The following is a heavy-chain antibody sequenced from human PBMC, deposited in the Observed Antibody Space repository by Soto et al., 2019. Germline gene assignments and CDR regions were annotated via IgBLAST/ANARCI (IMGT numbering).Heavy chain of an antibody. V-gene: IGHV3-64D*06. J-gene: IGHJ4*02. D-gene: IGHD1-7*01. Sequence: GGSLRLSCSASGFTFSSYAMHWVRQAPGKGLEYVSGVRGNGDHTFYADSVKGRFTISRDNSKNTLYLQMNSLSADDTAVYYWVKALGGTHFASIYWGQGALVTVSS. CDR3: VKALGGTHFASIY. CDR2: VRGNGDHT. CDR1: GFTFSSYA.